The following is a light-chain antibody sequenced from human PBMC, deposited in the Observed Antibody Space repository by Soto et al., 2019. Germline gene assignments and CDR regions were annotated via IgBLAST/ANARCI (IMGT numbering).Light chain of an antibody. CDR1: QTVSNY. V-gene: IGKV1-39*01. CDR3: QQYSSSPWT. Sequence: DIQMTQSPSSLSASIRYSDTITCLASQTVSNYLNWYRQKPGKAPELLIYSASSLQSGVPSRFSGSGSGTLFTLTISSLQPEDLATYYCQQYSSSPWTFGQGTKVDIK. CDR2: SAS. J-gene: IGKJ1*01.